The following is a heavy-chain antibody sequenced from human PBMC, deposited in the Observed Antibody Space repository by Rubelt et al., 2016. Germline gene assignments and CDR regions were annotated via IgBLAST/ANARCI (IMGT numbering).Heavy chain of an antibody. CDR1: GFTFSSYA. V-gene: IGHV3-NL1*01. J-gene: IGHJ3*02. CDR2: IYSGGST. D-gene: IGHD6-13*01. Sequence: ESGGGVVQPGRSLRLSCAASGFTFSSYAMHWVRQAPGKGLEWVAVIYSGGSTYYADSVKDRFTISRHNSKNTLYLQMNSLRAEDTAVYYCAREMAAARRAFDIWGQGTMVTVSS. CDR3: AREMAAARRAFDI.